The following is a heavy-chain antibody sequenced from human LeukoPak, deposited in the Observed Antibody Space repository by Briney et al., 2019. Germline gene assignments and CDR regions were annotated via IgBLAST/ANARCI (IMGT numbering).Heavy chain of an antibody. CDR1: GFTFSSYS. V-gene: IGHV3-21*01. CDR3: ARKGEPYYMDV. Sequence: GGSLRLSCAASGFTFSSYSMNWVRQAPGKGLEWVSSISSSSSYIYYADSVRGRFTISRDNAKNSLYLQVSSLRAEDTAVYYCARKGEPYYMDVWGKGTTVTVS. CDR2: ISSSSSYI. D-gene: IGHD3-16*01. J-gene: IGHJ6*03.